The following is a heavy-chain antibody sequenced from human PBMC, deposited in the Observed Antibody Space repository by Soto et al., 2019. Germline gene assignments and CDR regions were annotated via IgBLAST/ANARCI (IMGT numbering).Heavy chain of an antibody. Sequence: GGSLRLSCAASGFTFSSYAMSWVRQAPGKGLEWVSAISGSGGSTYYADSVKGRFTISRDNSKNTLYLQMNSLRAEDTAVYYCAKSRPLRYFDWPPYDYWGQGTLVTVSS. J-gene: IGHJ4*02. V-gene: IGHV3-23*01. CDR1: GFTFSSYA. CDR2: ISGSGGST. CDR3: AKSRPLRYFDWPPYDY. D-gene: IGHD3-9*01.